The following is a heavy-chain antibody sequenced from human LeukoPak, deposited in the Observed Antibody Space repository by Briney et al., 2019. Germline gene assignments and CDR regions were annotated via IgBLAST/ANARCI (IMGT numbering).Heavy chain of an antibody. CDR3: AKVPTDDVWY. D-gene: IGHD4-17*01. Sequence: GGSLRLSCAASGFTFSPYSMNWVRQAPGKGLEWVSYISSSSSSIYYADSVKGRFTISRDNAKNSLYLQMNSLRAEDTAVYYCAKVPTDDVWYWGQGTLVTVSS. V-gene: IGHV3-48*01. CDR1: GFTFSPYS. CDR2: ISSSSSSI. J-gene: IGHJ4*02.